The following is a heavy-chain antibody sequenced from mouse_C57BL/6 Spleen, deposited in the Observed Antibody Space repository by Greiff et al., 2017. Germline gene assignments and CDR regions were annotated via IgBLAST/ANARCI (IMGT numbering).Heavy chain of an antibody. J-gene: IGHJ1*03. CDR1: GYAFSSSW. V-gene: IGHV1-82*01. CDR2: IYPGDGDT. CDR3: ARSGDGYDAWYFDV. Sequence: QVQLQQSGPELVKPGASVKISCKASGYAFSSSWMNWVKQRPGKGLEWIGRIYPGDGDTNYNGKFKGKATLTADKSSSTAYMQLSSLTSEDSAVYFCARSGDGYDAWYFDVWGTGTTVTVSS. D-gene: IGHD2-2*01.